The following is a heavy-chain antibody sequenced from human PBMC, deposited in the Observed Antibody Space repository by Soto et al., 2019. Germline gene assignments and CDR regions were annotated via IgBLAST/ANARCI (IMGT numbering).Heavy chain of an antibody. CDR3: ARVPSSSYHYFDY. Sequence: GGSLRLSCAASGFTFSSYWMHWVRQAPGKGLVWVSRINSDGSSTSYADSVKGRFTISRDNAKNTLYLQMNSLRAEDTAVYYCARVPSSSYHYFDYWGQGTLVTVS. CDR2: INSDGSST. V-gene: IGHV3-74*01. J-gene: IGHJ4*02. CDR1: GFTFSSYW. D-gene: IGHD6-13*01.